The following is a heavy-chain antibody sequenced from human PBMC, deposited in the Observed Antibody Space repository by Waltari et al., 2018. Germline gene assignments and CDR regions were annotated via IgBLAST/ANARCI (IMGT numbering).Heavy chain of an antibody. CDR3: ARRSRFSGSPLGH. CDR2: ISTSGNSA. CDR1: GFHFKSYE. Sequence: EVQLVESGGGLVQPGGSLSLSCATSGFHFKSYEMNWVRQAPGKGLGLVSYISTSGNSANYADSVKGRFSISRDNAKNSVDLQMNSLRAEDTAVYYCARRSRFSGSPLGHWGQGSLVIVSS. J-gene: IGHJ1*01. V-gene: IGHV3-48*03. D-gene: IGHD1-26*01.